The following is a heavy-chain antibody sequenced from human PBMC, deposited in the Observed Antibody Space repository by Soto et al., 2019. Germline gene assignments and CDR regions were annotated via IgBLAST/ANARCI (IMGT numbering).Heavy chain of an antibody. V-gene: IGHV1-18*01. J-gene: IGHJ4*02. CDR3: ARDNRATTGWNNYFDY. CDR1: GYKFSDYG. CDR2: VSTYNGNT. Sequence: QVRLEQSGADVKRPGASVRVSCQASGYKFSDYGISWVRQAPGQGLRWMGWVSTYNGNTYSAQNFQGRLTLTRDTSTNTSYLELRSLTSDDTAVYYCARDNRATTGWNNYFDYWGQGALVTVSA. D-gene: IGHD1-1*01.